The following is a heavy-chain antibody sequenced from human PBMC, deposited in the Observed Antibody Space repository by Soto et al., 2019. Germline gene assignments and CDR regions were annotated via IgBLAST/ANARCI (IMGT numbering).Heavy chain of an antibody. D-gene: IGHD2-8*01. Sequence: EVQLVESGGGLIQPGGSLRLSCAASGFTVSSNYMSWVRQAPGKGLEWVSVIYSGGSTYYADAVKGRFTITRDNSKNTLYLQMYSLRAEDTAVDDCARDQGRYATWGQGTLVTVSS. J-gene: IGHJ5*02. CDR1: GFTVSSNY. V-gene: IGHV3-53*01. CDR2: IYSGGST. CDR3: ARDQGRYAT.